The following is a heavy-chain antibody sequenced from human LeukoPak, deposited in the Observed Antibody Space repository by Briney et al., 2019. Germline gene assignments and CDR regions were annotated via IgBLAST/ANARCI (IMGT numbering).Heavy chain of an antibody. V-gene: IGHV3-21*01. D-gene: IGHD4-17*01. CDR1: GFAFSSYS. CDR3: ARVYRDSGDYRDAFDP. Sequence: GGSLRLSCVASGFAFSSYSMIWVRQAPGKGLEWVSSMNTNTFIYYANSVKGRFTISRDNAKNSLYLQMNSLRAEDTAVYYCARVYRDSGDYRDAFDPWGQETMVTVSS. CDR2: MNTNTFI. J-gene: IGHJ3*01.